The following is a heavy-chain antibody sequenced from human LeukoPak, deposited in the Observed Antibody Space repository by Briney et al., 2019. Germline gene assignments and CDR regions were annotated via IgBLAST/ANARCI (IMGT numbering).Heavy chain of an antibody. CDR3: AASGSGSYSRDV. V-gene: IGHV1-58*02. Sequence: SVKVSCKASGFTFTSSAMQWVRQARGQRLEWIGWIVVGSGNTNYAQKFQERVTITRDMSTSTAYMELSSLRSEDTAVYYCAASGSGSYSRDVWGQGTTVTVSS. D-gene: IGHD3-10*01. J-gene: IGHJ6*02. CDR1: GFTFTSSA. CDR2: IVVGSGNT.